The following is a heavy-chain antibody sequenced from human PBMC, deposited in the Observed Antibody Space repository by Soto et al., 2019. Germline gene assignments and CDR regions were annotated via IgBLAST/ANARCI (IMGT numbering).Heavy chain of an antibody. CDR1: GGSTRSSNW. Sequence: PSETLSLACTVSGGSTRSSNWWYWVRQSPGKGLEWIGEAHHSGRTTYNPSLKSRATISVDKSKIHFSLKLSSVTAADTVVYYCARSEATGLDYWGQGTLVTVS. CDR2: AHHSGRT. CDR3: ARSEATGLDY. J-gene: IGHJ4*02. V-gene: IGHV4-4*02. D-gene: IGHD1-26*01.